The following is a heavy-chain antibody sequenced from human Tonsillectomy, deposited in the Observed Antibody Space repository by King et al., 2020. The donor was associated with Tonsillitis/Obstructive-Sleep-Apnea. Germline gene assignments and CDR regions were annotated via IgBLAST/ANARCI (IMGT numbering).Heavy chain of an antibody. J-gene: IGHJ3*01. CDR3: ARGGFGDSDAFDF. Sequence: QLVQSGGGLVQPGGSLRLSCTASGFTFTSYSMNWVRQAPGKGLEWLSYISSTTKTIYYADSLKGRFTISRDNARSSVYLRMNSLRDEDTGLYYCARGGFGDSDAFDFWGQGAMVTVSS. V-gene: IGHV3-48*02. CDR2: ISSTTKTI. CDR1: GFTFTSYS. D-gene: IGHD4-17*01.